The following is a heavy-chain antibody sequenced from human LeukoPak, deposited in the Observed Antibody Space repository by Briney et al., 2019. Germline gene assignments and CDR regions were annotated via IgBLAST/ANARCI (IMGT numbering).Heavy chain of an antibody. J-gene: IGHJ4*02. CDR2: IIPIFGTA. V-gene: IGHV1-69*13. D-gene: IGHD6-13*01. CDR3: AREDPSSSHLDY. Sequence: SVKVSCKASGGTFSSYAISWVRQAPGQGLEWMGGIIPIFGTANYAQKFQGRVTITADESTSTAYMELSSLRSEDTAVYYCAREDPSSSHLDYWGQGTLVTVSS. CDR1: GGTFSSYA.